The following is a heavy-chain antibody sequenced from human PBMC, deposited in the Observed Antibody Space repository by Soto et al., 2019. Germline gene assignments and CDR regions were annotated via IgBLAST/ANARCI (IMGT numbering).Heavy chain of an antibody. J-gene: IGHJ4*02. D-gene: IGHD3-3*01. Sequence: QVQLQESGPGLVKPSETLSLTCTVSGGSFKSGSYSWSWIRQPPGKGLEWIGYVYHTGRTSHNPALTGRVSISMDTSKNQFSLNLDSVTAADTAVYFCARDFADFDSWGQGTLVTVAS. CDR1: GGSFKSGSYS. CDR3: ARDFADFDS. CDR2: VYHTGRT. V-gene: IGHV4-61*01.